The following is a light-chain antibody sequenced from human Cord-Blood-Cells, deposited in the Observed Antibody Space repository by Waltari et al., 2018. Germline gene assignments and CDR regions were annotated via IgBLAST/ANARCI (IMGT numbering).Light chain of an antibody. CDR2: DDS. CDR3: QVWDSSSDHRV. J-gene: IGLJ3*02. Sequence: SYVLTQPPSVSVAPGKTARITCGGNNIGSQRVHWYQQKPGQAPVLVVYDDSDRPSGIPERFSGSNSGNTATLTISRVEAGDEADYYCQVWDSSSDHRVFGGGTKLTVL. CDR1: NIGSQR. V-gene: IGLV3-21*03.